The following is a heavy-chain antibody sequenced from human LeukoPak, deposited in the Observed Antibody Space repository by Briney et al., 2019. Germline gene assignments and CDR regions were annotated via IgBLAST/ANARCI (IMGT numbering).Heavy chain of an antibody. Sequence: GESLKISCKGSGYSFTNYWIGWVRQMPGKGLEWMGIMYPGDSDTRYSPSFQGQVTISADKSISTAYLQWSSLKASDTAMYYCARQWTTVTTAFGYWGQGTLVTVSS. CDR2: MYPGDSDT. D-gene: IGHD4-17*01. CDR1: GYSFTNYW. J-gene: IGHJ4*02. CDR3: ARQWTTVTTAFGY. V-gene: IGHV5-51*01.